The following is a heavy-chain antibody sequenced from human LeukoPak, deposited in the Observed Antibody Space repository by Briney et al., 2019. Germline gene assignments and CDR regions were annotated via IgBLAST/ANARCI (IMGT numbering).Heavy chain of an antibody. Sequence: SETLSLTCTVSGGSVFSYYWNWFRQPPGKGLEWLGYTYSNGITNYSPSLRGRGTISIATSKNQISLRLTSVTAADTAIYYCARRAYYDSSGYHPTSGYFDLWGRGTLVTVSS. CDR1: GGSVFSYY. J-gene: IGHJ2*01. CDR3: ARRAYYDSSGYHPTSGYFDL. D-gene: IGHD3-22*01. CDR2: TYSNGIT. V-gene: IGHV4-4*08.